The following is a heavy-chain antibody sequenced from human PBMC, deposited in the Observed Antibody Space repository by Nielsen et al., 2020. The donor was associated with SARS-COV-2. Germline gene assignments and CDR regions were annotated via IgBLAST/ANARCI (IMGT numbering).Heavy chain of an antibody. D-gene: IGHD3-10*01. CDR3: ARTTGSGSLLLVWG. CDR1: GGSITSSNW. V-gene: IGHV4-4*02. CDR2: IYHDGST. J-gene: IGHJ4*02. Sequence: SETLSLTCAVSGGSITSSNWWNWVRQPPGKGLEWIGDIYHDGSTNYSPSLKSRVTMSVDKSKNQFSLRLTSLTAADTAIYYCARTTGSGSLLLVWGWGPGTLVAVSS.